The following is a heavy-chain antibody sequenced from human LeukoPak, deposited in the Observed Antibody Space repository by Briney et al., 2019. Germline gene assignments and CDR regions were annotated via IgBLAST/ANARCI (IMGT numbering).Heavy chain of an antibody. Sequence: GGSLRLSCAASGFTFNKYGMHWVRQAPGKGLEWVAFIRYDGSNKYYADSVKGRFTISRDNSKNTLSLQMNSLRAEDTAVYYCARVLRYCSGGNCYSGGLGYMDVWGKGTTVTISS. CDR2: IRYDGSNK. D-gene: IGHD2-15*01. J-gene: IGHJ6*03. CDR1: GFTFNKYG. V-gene: IGHV3-30*02. CDR3: ARVLRYCSGGNCYSGGLGYMDV.